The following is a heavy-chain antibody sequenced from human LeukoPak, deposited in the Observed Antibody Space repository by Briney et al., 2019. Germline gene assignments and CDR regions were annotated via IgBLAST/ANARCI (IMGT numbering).Heavy chain of an antibody. J-gene: IGHJ6*02. CDR2: INHSGST. D-gene: IGHD6-13*01. V-gene: IGHV4-34*01. CDR3: ARAWTASAGFYYYYYYGMDV. Sequence: SETLSLTCAVYGGSFSGYYWSWIRQPPGKGLEWIGEINHSGSTNYNPSLKSRVTISVDTSKNQFSLKLSSVTAADTAVYYCARAWTASAGFYYYYYYGMDVWGRGTTVTVSS. CDR1: GGSFSGYY.